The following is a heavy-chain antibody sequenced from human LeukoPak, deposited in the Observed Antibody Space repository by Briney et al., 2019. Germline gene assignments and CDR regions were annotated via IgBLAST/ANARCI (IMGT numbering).Heavy chain of an antibody. Sequence: ASVKVSCKASGYTFSRYGISWVRQAPGQGLEWMGWISANNGNTIYAQKFQGRVTMTTDTSTTTAYMELRSLRSDDAAVYYCARDRPLKITALPLGDYWGQGTLVTVSS. D-gene: IGHD2-2*02. J-gene: IGHJ4*02. CDR1: GYTFSRYG. CDR3: ARDRPLKITALPLGDY. V-gene: IGHV1-18*01. CDR2: ISANNGNT.